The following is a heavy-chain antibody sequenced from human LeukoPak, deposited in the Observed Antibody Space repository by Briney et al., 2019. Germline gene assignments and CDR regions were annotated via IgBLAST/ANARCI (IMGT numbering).Heavy chain of an antibody. D-gene: IGHD5/OR15-5a*01. CDR1: GYTFTRYG. CDR2: ISVYNGAT. J-gene: IGHJ4*02. V-gene: IGHV1-18*01. CDR3: ARRTLDGIGYVYGHPTEPFYFDF. Sequence: ASVKVSCKASGYTFTRYGINWVRQAPGQGLEWVGWISVYNGATSYAEKLQGRVSLTTDPSTDTAYMDLRSLRSDDTAIYYCARRTLDGIGYVYGHPTEPFYFDFWGQGTLVTVSS.